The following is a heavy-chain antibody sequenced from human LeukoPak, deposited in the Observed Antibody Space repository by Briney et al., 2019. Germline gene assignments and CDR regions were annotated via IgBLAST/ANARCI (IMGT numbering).Heavy chain of an antibody. V-gene: IGHV3-21*01. CDR2: ISSSSSYI. CDR1: GFTFSSYS. CDR3: ARGSSGWDDAFDI. J-gene: IGHJ3*02. D-gene: IGHD6-19*01. Sequence: GGSLRLSCAASGFTFSSYSMNWVRQAPGKGLEWVSSISSSSSYIYYADSVKGRFTIPRDNAKNSLYLQMNSLRAEDTAVYYCARGSSGWDDAFDIWGQGTMVTVSS.